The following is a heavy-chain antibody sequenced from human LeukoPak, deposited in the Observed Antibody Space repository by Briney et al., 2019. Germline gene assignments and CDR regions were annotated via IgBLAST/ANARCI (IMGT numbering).Heavy chain of an antibody. V-gene: IGHV3-48*01. Sequence: GGSLRLSCAASGFAFSSYSMNWVRQAPGKGLEWVSYISSSSSTIYYADSVKGRFTISRDNAKNSLYLQMNSLRAEDTAVYYCARDLGRELRDAFDIWGQGTMVTVSS. CDR3: ARDLGRELRDAFDI. CDR2: ISSSSSTI. D-gene: IGHD1-7*01. J-gene: IGHJ3*02. CDR1: GFAFSSYS.